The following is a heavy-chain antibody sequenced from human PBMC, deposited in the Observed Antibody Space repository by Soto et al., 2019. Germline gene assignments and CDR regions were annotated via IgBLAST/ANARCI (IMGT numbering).Heavy chain of an antibody. D-gene: IGHD3-9*01. CDR1: GFTFSDYY. V-gene: IGHV3-11*01. J-gene: IGHJ4*02. Sequence: QVQLVESGGGLVKPGGSLRLSCAASGFTFSDYYMSWIRQAPGKGLEWVSYISSSGSTIYYADSVKGRFTISRDNAKNSLYLQMNSLRAEDTAVYYCARDPLLRYFDWHIGDRGYFDYWGQGTLVTVSS. CDR2: ISSSGSTI. CDR3: ARDPLLRYFDWHIGDRGYFDY.